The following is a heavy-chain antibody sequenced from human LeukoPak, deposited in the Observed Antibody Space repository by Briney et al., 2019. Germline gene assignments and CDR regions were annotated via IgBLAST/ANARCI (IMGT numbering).Heavy chain of an antibody. CDR3: VKDRPTWPIDY. Sequence: GGSLRLSCAASGFTFSSYSMSWVRQAPGKGLEWVSSISSSGGVTYYSDSVKGRFTISRDNSKNSLYLQMTSLRAEDTAVYYCVKDRPTWPIDYWGQGTLVTVSS. V-gene: IGHV3-23*01. D-gene: IGHD5-12*01. CDR1: GFTFSSYS. J-gene: IGHJ4*02. CDR2: ISSSGGVT.